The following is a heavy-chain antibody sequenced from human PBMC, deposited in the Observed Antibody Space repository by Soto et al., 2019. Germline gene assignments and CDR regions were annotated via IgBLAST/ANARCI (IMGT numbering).Heavy chain of an antibody. V-gene: IGHV4-59*01. CDR3: AGHGHFDLQYYFDV. Sequence: ETLSLTCTVSGGSISSYYWSWIRQPPGKGLEWIGYIYYSGSTNYNPSLKSRVTISVDTSKNQFSLKLSSVTAADTAVYYCAGHGHFDLQYYFDVWGQGTTVTVSS. J-gene: IGHJ6*03. D-gene: IGHD3-9*01. CDR2: IYYSGST. CDR1: GGSISSYY.